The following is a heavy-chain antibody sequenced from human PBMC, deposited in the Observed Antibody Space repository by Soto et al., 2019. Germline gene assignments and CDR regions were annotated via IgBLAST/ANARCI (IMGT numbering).Heavy chain of an antibody. Sequence: SESLSLTCAVYVGSCSGYYWSWIRQPPGKGLEWIGEINHIGSTNYNPSLKSRVTISVDTSKNQFSLKLSSVTAADTAVYYCARGIVVPAAMKGGFSYYYYGMDVWGQGTTVTVSS. CDR3: ARGIVVPAAMKGGFSYYYYGMDV. J-gene: IGHJ6*02. D-gene: IGHD2-2*01. V-gene: IGHV4-34*01. CDR1: VGSCSGYY. CDR2: INHIGST.